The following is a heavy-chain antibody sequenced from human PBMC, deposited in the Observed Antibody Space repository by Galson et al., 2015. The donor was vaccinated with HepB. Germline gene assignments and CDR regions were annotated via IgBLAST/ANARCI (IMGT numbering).Heavy chain of an antibody. Sequence: SETLSLTCTVSGGSISSYYWSWIRQPPGKGLEWIGYIYYSGSINYNPSLKSRVTISVDTSKNQFSLKLSSVTAADTAMYYCARASGKQRAFDYWGQGTLVTVSS. V-gene: IGHV4-59*01. D-gene: IGHD3-10*01. CDR2: IYYSGSI. J-gene: IGHJ4*02. CDR1: GGSISSYY. CDR3: ARASGKQRAFDY.